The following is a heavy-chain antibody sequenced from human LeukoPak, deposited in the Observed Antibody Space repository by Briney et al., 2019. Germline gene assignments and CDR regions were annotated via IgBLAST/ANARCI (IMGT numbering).Heavy chain of an antibody. Sequence: SETLSLTCTVSGGSISSYYWSWIRQPPGKGLEWIGYIYYSGSTNYNPSLKSRVTISVDTSKNQFSLKLSSVTAADTAVYYCARAPNPRATKKGLDVWGKGTTVTISS. CDR1: GGSISSYY. CDR2: IYYSGST. CDR3: ARAPNPRATKKGLDV. V-gene: IGHV4-59*01. J-gene: IGHJ6*04. D-gene: IGHD1-14*01.